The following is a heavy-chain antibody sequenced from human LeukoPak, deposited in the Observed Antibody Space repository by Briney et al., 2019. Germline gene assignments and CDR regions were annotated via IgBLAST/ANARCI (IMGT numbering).Heavy chain of an antibody. CDR3: ARGTRPAAPFDY. Sequence: SETLSLTCTVSGGSISSYYWSWIRQPPGKGLEWIGYIYYSGSTNYNPSLKSRVTISVDTSMNQFSLKLSSVTAADTAVYYCARGTRPAAPFDYWGQGTLVTVSS. CDR1: GGSISSYY. J-gene: IGHJ4*02. D-gene: IGHD2-2*01. CDR2: IYYSGST. V-gene: IGHV4-59*01.